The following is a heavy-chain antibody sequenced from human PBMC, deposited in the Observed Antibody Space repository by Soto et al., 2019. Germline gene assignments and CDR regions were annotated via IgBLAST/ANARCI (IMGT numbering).Heavy chain of an antibody. V-gene: IGHV1-18*04. J-gene: IGHJ4*02. CDR2: ISAYNGNT. Sequence: VASVKVSCKASGYTFTSYGISWVRQAPGQGLEWMGWISAYNGNTNYAQKLQGRVTMTTDTSTSTAYMELRSLRSDDTAVYYCARDRPYYYDSSGYSFDYWGQGTLVTVSS. D-gene: IGHD3-22*01. CDR1: GYTFTSYG. CDR3: ARDRPYYYDSSGYSFDY.